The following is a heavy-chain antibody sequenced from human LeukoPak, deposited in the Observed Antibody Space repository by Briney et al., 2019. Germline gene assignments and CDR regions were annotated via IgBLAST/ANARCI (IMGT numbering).Heavy chain of an antibody. D-gene: IGHD1-26*01. Sequence: SVKVSCKASGGTFSSYAISWVRQAPGRGLEWMGGIIPIFGTANYAQKFQGRVTITADESTSTAYMELSSLRSEDTAVYYCARDEGLLNWFDPWGQGTLVTVSS. CDR1: GGTFSSYA. V-gene: IGHV1-69*13. J-gene: IGHJ5*02. CDR3: ARDEGLLNWFDP. CDR2: IIPIFGTA.